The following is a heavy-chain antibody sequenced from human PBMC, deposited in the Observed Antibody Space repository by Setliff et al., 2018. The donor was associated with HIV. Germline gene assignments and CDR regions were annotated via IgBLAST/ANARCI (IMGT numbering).Heavy chain of an antibody. V-gene: IGHV1-46*01. CDR3: AREAHGGNPWGDY. D-gene: IGHD2-15*01. CDR1: GYAFTSQF. CDR2: ISPSGDRT. J-gene: IGHJ4*02. Sequence: ASVKVSCKASGYAFTSQFMHWVRQAPGQGLEWMGIISPSGDRTTYAQRFRGRVTMTSDTSTGTVYMELSSLRSEDTAVYYCAREAHGGNPWGDYWGQGTLVTAPQ.